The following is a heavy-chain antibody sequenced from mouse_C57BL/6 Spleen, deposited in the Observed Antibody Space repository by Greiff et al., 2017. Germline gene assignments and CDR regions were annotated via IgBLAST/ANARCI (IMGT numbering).Heavy chain of an antibody. CDR1: GYTFTSYW. CDR2: IDPSDSYT. J-gene: IGHJ2*01. D-gene: IGHD2-4*01. CDR3: ARGEYDYHYFDY. V-gene: IGHV1-69*01. Sequence: QVHVKQPGAELVMPGASVKLSCKASGYTFTSYWMHWVKQRPGQGLEWIGEIDPSDSYTNYNQKFKGKSTLTVDKSSSTAYMQLSSLTSEDSAVYYCARGEYDYHYFDYWGQGTTLTVSS.